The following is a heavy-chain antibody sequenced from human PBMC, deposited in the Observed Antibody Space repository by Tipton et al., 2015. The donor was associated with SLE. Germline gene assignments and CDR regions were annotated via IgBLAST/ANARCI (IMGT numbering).Heavy chain of an antibody. CDR3: ARHAGDYAYFDS. J-gene: IGHJ4*02. CDR1: GGSVTNYY. CDR2: IYYTGTT. V-gene: IGHV4-59*02. Sequence: TLSLTCTVSGGSVTNYYWSWIRQPPGKGLEWIGYIYYTGTTSYNPSLKSRLIMTVDTSKNQFSLKLTSVTAADTAVYYCARHAGDYAYFDSWGQGILVTVSS. D-gene: IGHD4-17*01.